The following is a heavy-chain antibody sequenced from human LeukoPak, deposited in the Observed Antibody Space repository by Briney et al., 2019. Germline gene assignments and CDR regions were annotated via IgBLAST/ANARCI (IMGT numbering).Heavy chain of an antibody. CDR3: GKHGSYSGYDDYFDY. D-gene: IGHD5-12*01. Sequence: SETLSLTCTVSGGSISSTNYYWGWIRQPPGKGLEWIGRIYYSGSTYYNPSLQSRVTISVDTSKNQFSLKLSSVTAADTAVYYCGKHGSYSGYDDYFDYWGQGTLVTVSS. V-gene: IGHV4-39*01. CDR2: IYYSGST. J-gene: IGHJ4*02. CDR1: GGSISSTNYY.